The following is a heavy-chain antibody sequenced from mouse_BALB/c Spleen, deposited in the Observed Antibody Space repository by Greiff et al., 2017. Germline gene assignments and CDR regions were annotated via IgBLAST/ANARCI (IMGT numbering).Heavy chain of an antibody. CDR3: ASRYFDV. Sequence: EVKLMESGGGLVQPGGSRKLSCAASGFTFSSFGMHWVRQAPEKGLEWVAYISSGSSTIYYADTVKGRFTISRDNPKNTLFLQMTSLRSEDTAMYYCASRYFDVWGAGTTVTVSS. J-gene: IGHJ1*01. V-gene: IGHV5-17*02. CDR2: ISSGSSTI. CDR1: GFTFSSFG.